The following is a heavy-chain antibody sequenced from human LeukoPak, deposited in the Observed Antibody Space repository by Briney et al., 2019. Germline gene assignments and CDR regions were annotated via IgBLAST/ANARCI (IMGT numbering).Heavy chain of an antibody. Sequence: GGSLRLSCAASGFTFSSYWMSWVRQAPGKGLEWVANIKQDGSEKYYVDSVKGRFTISRDNAKNSLYLQMNSLRAEDTAVYYCARDRVAMIVVVNTIFDYWGQGTLVTVSS. CDR2: IKQDGSEK. CDR3: ARDRVAMIVVVNTIFDY. V-gene: IGHV3-7*01. D-gene: IGHD3-22*01. CDR1: GFTFSSYW. J-gene: IGHJ4*02.